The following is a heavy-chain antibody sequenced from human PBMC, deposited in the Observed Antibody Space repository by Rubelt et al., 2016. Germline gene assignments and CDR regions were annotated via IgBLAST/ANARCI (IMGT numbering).Heavy chain of an antibody. Sequence: VQLVESGGGLVKPGGSLRLSCAASGFTFSDYYMSWIRQAPGKGLEWVGRIKSKTDGGTTDYAAPVKGRFTISRDDSKNTLYLQMNSLRAEDTAVYFCAKDAPSGSYSNAWGQGTLVTVSS. J-gene: IGHJ5*02. V-gene: IGHV3-15*01. CDR1: GFTFSDYY. CDR2: IKSKTDGGTT. CDR3: AKDAPSGSYSNA. D-gene: IGHD3-10*01.